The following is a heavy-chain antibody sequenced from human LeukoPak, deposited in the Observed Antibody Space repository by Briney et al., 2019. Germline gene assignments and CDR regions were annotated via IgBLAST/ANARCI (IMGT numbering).Heavy chain of an antibody. D-gene: IGHD3-3*01. CDR3: ARLREIPVFGVVTKSISYFDY. V-gene: IGHV3-7*01. CDR1: GFTFTNYW. J-gene: IGHJ4*02. CDR2: IKQNIREK. Sequence: SLTLACPVSGFTFTNYWISWVRPPPGKWLELVANIKQNIREKYYIDSVKGRFTISRDNDKNSLYLQMKSLRAEDTAVYYCARLREIPVFGVVTKSISYFDYCGEGTLVTVSS.